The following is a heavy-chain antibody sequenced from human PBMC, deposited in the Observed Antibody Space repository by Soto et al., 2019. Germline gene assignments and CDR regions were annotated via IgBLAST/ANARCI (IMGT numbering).Heavy chain of an antibody. V-gene: IGHV3-23*01. CDR3: AQLGLMTFSHKHYFNH. Sequence: EVRLLESGGDLVQPGGSLRLSCVASGFSFDNYGMIWVRQAPGKGREWVSAIKSDGSSTYYAASVKDRFTISRDNSKNTLYLQLNSLRAEDTAVYYCAQLGLMTFSHKHYFNHWGRGTLVTVSS. CDR1: GFSFDNYG. D-gene: IGHD3-16*01. CDR2: IKSDGSST. J-gene: IGHJ4*02.